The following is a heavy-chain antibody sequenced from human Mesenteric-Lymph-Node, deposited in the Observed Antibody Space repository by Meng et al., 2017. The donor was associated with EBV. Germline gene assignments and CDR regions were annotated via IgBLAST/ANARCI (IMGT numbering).Heavy chain of an antibody. CDR3: ARGASFFDY. J-gene: IGHJ4*02. CDR2: VRSSNTYI. CDR1: GFTFSSYD. Sequence: EVQLVDSGGGLVKPGGSLRLSCAASGFTFSSYDMNWLRQAPGKGLEWVSSVRSSNTYIYYADSVKGRFTISRDNAKNSVYLQMNSLRDEDTAVYYCARGASFFDYWGQGTLVTFSS. D-gene: IGHD3-10*01. V-gene: IGHV3-21*01.